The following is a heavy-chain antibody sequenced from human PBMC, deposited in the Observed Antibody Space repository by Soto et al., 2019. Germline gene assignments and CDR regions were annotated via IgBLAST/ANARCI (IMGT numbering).Heavy chain of an antibody. CDR1: GGSISSYF. J-gene: IGHJ4*02. CDR2: INHSGST. V-gene: IGHV4-34*01. CDR3: ARDKITGLFDY. D-gene: IGHD2-8*02. Sequence: SDTLSLTCTVSGGSISSYFWTWIRQPPGTGLEWIGEINHSGSTNYNPSLKSRVTISVDTSKNQFSLKLTSVTAADTAVYYCARDKITGLFDYWGQGTLVTVSS.